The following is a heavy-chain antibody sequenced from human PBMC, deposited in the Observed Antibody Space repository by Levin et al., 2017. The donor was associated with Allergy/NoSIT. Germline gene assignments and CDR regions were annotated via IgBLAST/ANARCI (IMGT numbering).Heavy chain of an antibody. CDR2: ITSDGSNK. V-gene: IGHV3-30*18. CDR3: AKGGDFDS. Sequence: PGGSLRLSCAASGFSFSTYGIQWVRQAPGKGLEWVALITSDGSNKYYGDPVKGRFTISRDNSKNTVYLQMNSLRAEDTAVYYCAKGGDFDSWGLGTVVTVSS. D-gene: IGHD1-26*01. CDR1: GFSFSTYG. J-gene: IGHJ4*02.